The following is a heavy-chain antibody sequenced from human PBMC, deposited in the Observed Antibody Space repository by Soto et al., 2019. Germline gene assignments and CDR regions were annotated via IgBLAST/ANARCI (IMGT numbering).Heavy chain of an antibody. Sequence: QLQLQESGPGLVKPSETLSLTCTVSGGSISSSSYYWGWIRQPPGKGLEWIGSIYYSGSTYYNPSLKSRVTISVDTSKNQFSLKLSSVTAADTAVYYCARHVADYYDITPPDYWGQGTLVTVSS. D-gene: IGHD3-22*01. CDR2: IYYSGST. V-gene: IGHV4-39*01. J-gene: IGHJ4*02. CDR3: ARHVADYYDITPPDY. CDR1: GGSISSSSYY.